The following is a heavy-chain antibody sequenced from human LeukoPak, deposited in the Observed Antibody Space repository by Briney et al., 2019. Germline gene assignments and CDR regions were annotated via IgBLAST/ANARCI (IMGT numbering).Heavy chain of an antibody. Sequence: SETLSLXCTVSGGSISSYYWSWIRQPPGKGLEWIGYIYYSGSTNYNPSLKSRVTISVDTSKNQFSLKLSSVTAADTAVYYCARDHGSGGSCVDWYFDLWGRGTLVTVSS. V-gene: IGHV4-59*01. D-gene: IGHD2-15*01. CDR1: GGSISSYY. J-gene: IGHJ2*01. CDR3: ARDHGSGGSCVDWYFDL. CDR2: IYYSGST.